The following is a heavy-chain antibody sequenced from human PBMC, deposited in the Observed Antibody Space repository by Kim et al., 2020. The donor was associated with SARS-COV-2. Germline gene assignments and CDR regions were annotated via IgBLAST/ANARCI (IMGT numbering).Heavy chain of an antibody. Sequence: NPSLKGRVTISVETSKHQFPRKLSAVTAADTAVYYCARALGPMTRGWFDPWGQGTLVTVSS. J-gene: IGHJ5*02. D-gene: IGHD1-26*01. CDR3: ARALGPMTRGWFDP. V-gene: IGHV4-59*01.